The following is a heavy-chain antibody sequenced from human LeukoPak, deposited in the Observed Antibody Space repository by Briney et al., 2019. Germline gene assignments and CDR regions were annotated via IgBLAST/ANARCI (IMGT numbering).Heavy chain of an antibody. D-gene: IGHD5-18*01. CDR2: INSKTGGT. V-gene: IGHV1-2*02. CDR3: ARERGTGIAMEYYFDY. CDR1: GYTFTDYH. J-gene: IGHJ4*02. Sequence: GASVKVSCKASGYTFTDYHMHWVRQAPGQGLEWMGWINSKTGGTNYAQKFQGRVTMTRDTSISTAYMELRRLRSDDTAVYYCARERGTGIAMEYYFDYWGQGTLVTVSS.